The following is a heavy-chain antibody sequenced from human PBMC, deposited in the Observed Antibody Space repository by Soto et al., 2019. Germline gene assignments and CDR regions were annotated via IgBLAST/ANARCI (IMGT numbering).Heavy chain of an antibody. V-gene: IGHV3-23*01. CDR2: IGGSGRNT. CDR3: ARDHFVGPAPSYFDN. J-gene: IGHJ4*02. CDR1: GFSFSAHA. Sequence: GGSLRLSCAASGFSFSAHAVSWVRQSPGKGLEWVSGIGGSGRNTYYADSVKGRFTISRDNSKNTLFLQMSGLRVEDTAIYYCARDHFVGPAPSYFDNWGLGTLVTVSS.